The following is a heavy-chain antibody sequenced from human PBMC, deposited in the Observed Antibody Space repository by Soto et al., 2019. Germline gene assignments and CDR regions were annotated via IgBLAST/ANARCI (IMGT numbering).Heavy chain of an antibody. CDR1: GYSFSNNY. Sequence: ASVKVSCKASGYSFSNNYVVWVRQAPGQGLEWMGIINPSGGSTNYAQNFQGRVTMTRDTSTSTVYMELSSLRSEDTAVYYCARGTEKKESYFDYWGQGTLVTVSS. J-gene: IGHJ4*02. V-gene: IGHV1-46*03. CDR3: ARGTEKKESYFDY. CDR2: INPSGGST.